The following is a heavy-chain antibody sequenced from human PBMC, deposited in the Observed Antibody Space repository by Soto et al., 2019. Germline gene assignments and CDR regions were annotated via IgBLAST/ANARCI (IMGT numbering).Heavy chain of an antibody. V-gene: IGHV3-21*01. CDR3: ARLYCRGGSCYSGDAFDI. CDR1: GFTFSSYG. J-gene: IGHJ3*02. CDR2: ISTSTSYI. Sequence: EVQLVESGGGLVKPGGSLRLSCAASGFTFSSYGMNWVRQAPGKGLEWVSSISTSTSYIYYADSVKGRFTISRDNAKNSVYLQMNRLRAEDTAVSYCARLYCRGGSCYSGDAFDIWGQGTMVTVSS. D-gene: IGHD2-15*01.